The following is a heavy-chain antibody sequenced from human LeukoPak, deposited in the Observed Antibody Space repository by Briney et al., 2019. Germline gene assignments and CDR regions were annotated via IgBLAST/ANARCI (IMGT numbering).Heavy chain of an antibody. J-gene: IGHJ4*02. V-gene: IGHV1-18*04. CDR3: AREINDYGDYGESDY. CDR1: GYTFTSHG. Sequence: GASVKVSCKASGYTFTSHGISWVRQAPGQGLEWMGWISAYNGKTNYAQKLQGRVTMTTDTSTSTAYMELRSLRSDDTAVYYCAREINDYGDYGESDYWGQGTLVTVSS. CDR2: ISAYNGKT. D-gene: IGHD4-17*01.